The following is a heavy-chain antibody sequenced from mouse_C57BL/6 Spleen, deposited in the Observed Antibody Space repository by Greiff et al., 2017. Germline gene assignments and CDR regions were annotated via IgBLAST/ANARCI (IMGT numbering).Heavy chain of an antibody. CDR1: GYTFTSYW. CDR2: IDPNSGGT. J-gene: IGHJ4*01. V-gene: IGHV1-72*01. CDR3: ARSSDSSYDYIAMDD. Sequence: QVQLQQSGAELVMPGASVKLSCKASGYTFTSYWMHWVKQRPGRGLEWIGRIDPNSGGTKYNEKFKSKATLTVDKPSSTAYMQLSGLTSEDSAVYECARSSDSSYDYIAMDDWGQGTSGTVSS. D-gene: IGHD1-1*01.